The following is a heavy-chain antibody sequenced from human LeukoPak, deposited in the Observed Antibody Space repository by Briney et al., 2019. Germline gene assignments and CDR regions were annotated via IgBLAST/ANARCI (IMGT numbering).Heavy chain of an antibody. CDR2: IYYSGST. Sequence: SETLSLTCTVSGGSISSSSYYWGWIRQPPGKGLEWIGSIYYSGSTYYNPSLKSRVTISVDTSKNQFSLKLSSVTAADTAVYYCARSVTYYYGSGSSFYFDYWGQGTLVTVSS. V-gene: IGHV4-39*07. D-gene: IGHD3-10*01. CDR1: GGSISSSSYY. CDR3: ARSVTYYYGSGSSFYFDY. J-gene: IGHJ4*02.